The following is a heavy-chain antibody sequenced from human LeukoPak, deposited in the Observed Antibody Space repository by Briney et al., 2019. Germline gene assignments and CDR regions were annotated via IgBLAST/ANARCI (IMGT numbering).Heavy chain of an antibody. D-gene: IGHD3-3*01. J-gene: IGHJ6*02. CDR2: IHYSGST. CDR3: ARDFVGLKSYGMDV. CDR1: GGSISSNY. V-gene: IGHV4-59*01. Sequence: SETLSLTCSVSGGSISSNYWNWIRQPPGKGLEWVGYIHYSGSTNYNPSLNGRVTISIDMSQNQFSLNLTSVTAADTAVYYCARDFVGLKSYGMDVWGQGTTVTVSS.